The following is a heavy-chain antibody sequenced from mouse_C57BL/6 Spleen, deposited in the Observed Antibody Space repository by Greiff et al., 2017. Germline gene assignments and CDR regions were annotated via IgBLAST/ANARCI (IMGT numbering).Heavy chain of an antibody. D-gene: IGHD2-4*01. CDR2: IYPGSGST. Sequence: VQLQQPGAELVKPGASVKMSCKASGYTFTSYWITWVKQRPGQGLEWIGDIYPGSGSTNYNEKFKSKATLTVDTSSSTAYMQLSSLTSEDSAVYYCARGYDYDLAWFAYWGQGTLVTVSA. CDR1: GYTFTSYW. CDR3: ARGYDYDLAWFAY. J-gene: IGHJ3*01. V-gene: IGHV1-55*01.